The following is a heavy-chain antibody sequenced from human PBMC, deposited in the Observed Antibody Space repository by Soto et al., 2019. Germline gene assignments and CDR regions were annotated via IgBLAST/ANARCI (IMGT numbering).Heavy chain of an antibody. Sequence: GGSLRLSCAASGFTFSSYAMSWVRQAPGKGLEWVSAISGSGGSTYYADSVKGRFTISRDNSKNTLYLQMNSLRAEDTAVYYCAKTEQVQRRYSSGWYADYWGQGTLVTVSS. CDR3: AKTEQVQRRYSSGWYADY. D-gene: IGHD6-19*01. V-gene: IGHV3-23*01. CDR2: ISGSGGST. J-gene: IGHJ4*02. CDR1: GFTFSSYA.